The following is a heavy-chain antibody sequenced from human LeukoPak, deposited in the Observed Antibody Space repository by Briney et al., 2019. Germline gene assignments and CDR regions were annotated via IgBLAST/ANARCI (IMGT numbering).Heavy chain of an antibody. CDR1: GFTFSSYA. J-gene: IGHJ2*01. CDR2: IGGSGGST. V-gene: IGHV3-23*01. CDR3: AKDVSERYKGWYFDL. Sequence: GGSLRLSCAASGFTFSSYAMHWVRQAPGNGLEWVSAIGGSGGSTCYADSVKGRFTISRDNSENTLYLQMNSLRGDDTAVYYCAKDVSERYKGWYFDLWGRGTLVTISS. D-gene: IGHD1-26*01.